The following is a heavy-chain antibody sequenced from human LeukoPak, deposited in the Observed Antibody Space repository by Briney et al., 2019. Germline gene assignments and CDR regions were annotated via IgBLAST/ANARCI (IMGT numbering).Heavy chain of an antibody. CDR2: IYYSGST. V-gene: IGHV4-59*01. CDR1: GGSISSYY. J-gene: IGHJ6*02. D-gene: IGHD1-26*01. Sequence: PSETLSLTCTVSGGSISSYYWSWIRQPPGKGLEWIGYIYYSGSTNYNPSLKSRVTISVDTSKNQFSLKLSSVTAADTAVYYCARDSGSFCYYYGMDVWGQGTTVTVSS. CDR3: ARDSGSFCYYYGMDV.